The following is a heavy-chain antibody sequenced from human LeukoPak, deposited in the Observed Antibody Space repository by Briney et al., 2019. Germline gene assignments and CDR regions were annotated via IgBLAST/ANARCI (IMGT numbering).Heavy chain of an antibody. CDR2: IFHSGNT. J-gene: IGHJ5*01. CDR1: DGSITTHY. CDR3: ARARSISWGEFDS. D-gene: IGHD3-16*01. V-gene: IGHV4-59*11. Sequence: SETLSLTCSVSDGSITTHYWSWIRQPPGKGLEWIGYIFHSGNTKYNPSLKSRVAFSLDTSKKQLSLTLRSVNAADTAVYYCARARSISWGEFDSWGQGTLVIVSS.